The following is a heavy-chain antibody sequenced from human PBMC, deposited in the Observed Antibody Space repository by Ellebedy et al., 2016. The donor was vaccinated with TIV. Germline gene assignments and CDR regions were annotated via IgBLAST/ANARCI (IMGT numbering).Heavy chain of an antibody. D-gene: IGHD2-2*01. CDR2: INQSGST. V-gene: IGHV4-34*01. CDR3: ARYRSGIVVVPAHYGMDV. J-gene: IGHJ6*02. Sequence: SETLSLXXALSGGSFSGYYWSWIRQPPGKGLEWIGEINQSGSTNYNPSLKSRVTISLDTSKNQFSLKLSSVTAADTAVYYCARYRSGIVVVPAHYGMDVWGQGTTVTVSS. CDR1: GGSFSGYY.